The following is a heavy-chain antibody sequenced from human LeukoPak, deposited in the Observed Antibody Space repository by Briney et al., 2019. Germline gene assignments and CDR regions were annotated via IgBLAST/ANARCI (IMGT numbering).Heavy chain of an antibody. Sequence: GRSLRLSCAASGFTFSSYGMHRVRQAPGKGLEWVAVIWYDGSNKYYADSVKGRFTISRDNSKNTLYLQMNSLRAEDTAVYYCARDQRYSGPHWYFDLWGRGTLVTVSS. CDR3: ARDQRYSGPHWYFDL. V-gene: IGHV3-33*01. CDR1: GFTFSSYG. CDR2: IWYDGSNK. D-gene: IGHD5-12*01. J-gene: IGHJ2*01.